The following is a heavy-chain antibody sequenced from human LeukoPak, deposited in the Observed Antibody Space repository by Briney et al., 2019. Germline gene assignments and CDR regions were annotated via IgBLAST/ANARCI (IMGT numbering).Heavy chain of an antibody. Sequence: SETLSLTCTVSGGSISSYYWSWIRQPPGNGLDWIGYIYYSGSTNYNPSLKSRVTISVDTSKNQFSLKLSSVTAADTAVYYCARGVELRENWFDPWGQGTLVTVSS. V-gene: IGHV4-59*01. D-gene: IGHD1-26*01. CDR2: IYYSGST. J-gene: IGHJ5*02. CDR1: GGSISSYY. CDR3: ARGVELRENWFDP.